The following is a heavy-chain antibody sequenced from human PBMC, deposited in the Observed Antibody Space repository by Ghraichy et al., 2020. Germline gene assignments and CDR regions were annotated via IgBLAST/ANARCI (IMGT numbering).Heavy chain of an antibody. CDR1: GGSISSGDYY. V-gene: IGHV4-30-4*01. D-gene: IGHD4-17*01. CDR2: IYYSGST. J-gene: IGHJ4*02. CDR3: ARVERGDYEELGFDY. Sequence: SQTLSLTCTVSGGSISSGDYYWSWIRQPPGKGLEWIGYIYYSGSTYYNQSLKSRVTISVDTSKNQFSLKLSSVTAADTAVYYCARVERGDYEELGFDYWGQGTLVTVSS.